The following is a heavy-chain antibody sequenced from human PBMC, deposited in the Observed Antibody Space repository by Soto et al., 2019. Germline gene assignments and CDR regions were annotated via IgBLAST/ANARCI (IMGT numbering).Heavy chain of an antibody. CDR3: ARHVECELFYYFDH. CDR1: GGSISSGGYS. Sequence: SETLSLTCAVSGGSISSGGYSWGWIRQPPGKGLEWIGYIYHSGSTYYNPSLKSRVTISVDRSKNQFSLKLSSVTAADTAVYYCARHVECELFYYFDHWGQGTPVTVS. CDR2: IYHSGST. V-gene: IGHV4-30-2*01. D-gene: IGHD1-7*01. J-gene: IGHJ4*02.